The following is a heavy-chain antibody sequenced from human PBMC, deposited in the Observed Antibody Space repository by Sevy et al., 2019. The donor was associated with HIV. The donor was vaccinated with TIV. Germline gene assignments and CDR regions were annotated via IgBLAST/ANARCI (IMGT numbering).Heavy chain of an antibody. CDR2: ISYDGSNK. D-gene: IGHD1-26*01. Sequence: GGSLRLSCAASGFTFSSYGMHWVRQAPGKGLEWVAVISYDGSNKYYADSVKGRLTIFRDNSKNTLYLQMNSLRAEDTAVYYCAKSGSGSYAWALDYWGQGTLVTVSS. CDR1: GFTFSSYG. CDR3: AKSGSGSYAWALDY. J-gene: IGHJ4*02. V-gene: IGHV3-30*18.